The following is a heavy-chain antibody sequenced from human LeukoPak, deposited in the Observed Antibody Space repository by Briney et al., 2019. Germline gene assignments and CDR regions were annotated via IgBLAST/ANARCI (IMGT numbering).Heavy chain of an antibody. CDR2: ISDSGGRT. J-gene: IGHJ3*02. D-gene: IGHD2/OR15-2a*01. Sequence: PGGSLRLSCAVSGITLSNYGMSWVRQAPGKGLEWVAGISDSGGRTNYADSVKGRFTISRDNPKNTLYLQMNSLRAEDTAVYYCARRGNMSSHAFDIWGQGTVVTVSS. CDR1: GITLSNYG. CDR3: ARRGNMSSHAFDI. V-gene: IGHV3-23*01.